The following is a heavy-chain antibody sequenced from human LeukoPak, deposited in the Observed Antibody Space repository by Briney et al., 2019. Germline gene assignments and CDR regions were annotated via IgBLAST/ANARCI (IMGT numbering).Heavy chain of an antibody. CDR3: ARTSNGDDNWFDP. CDR2: IYHSGST. CDR1: GYSISSGYY. J-gene: IGHJ5*02. D-gene: IGHD4-17*01. V-gene: IGHV4-38-2*02. Sequence: SETLSLTCTVSGYSISSGYYWGWIRQPPGKGLEWIGSIYHSGSTYYNPSLKSRVTISVDTSKNQFSLKLSSVTAADTAVYYCARTSNGDDNWFDPWGQGTLVTVSS.